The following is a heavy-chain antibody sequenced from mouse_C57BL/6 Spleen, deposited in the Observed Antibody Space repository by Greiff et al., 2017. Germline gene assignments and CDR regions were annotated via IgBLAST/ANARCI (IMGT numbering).Heavy chain of an antibody. CDR2: INPNNGGT. CDR1: GYTFTDYY. J-gene: IGHJ2*01. V-gene: IGHV1-26*01. D-gene: IGHD4-1*01. CDR3: ALAYWDVASTY. Sequence: EVQLQQSGPELVKPGASVKISCKASGYTFTDYYMNWVKQSHGKSLEWIGDINPNNGGTSYNQKFKGKATLTVDKSSSTAYMELRSLTSEDSAVYYGALAYWDVASTYWGQGTTLTVSS.